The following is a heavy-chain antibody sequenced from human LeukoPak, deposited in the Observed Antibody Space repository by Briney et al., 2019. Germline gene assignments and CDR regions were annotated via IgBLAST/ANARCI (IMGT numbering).Heavy chain of an antibody. CDR2: IWYDGSKK. CDR3: ARDRGKGKYFDY. V-gene: IGHV3-33*01. J-gene: IGHJ4*02. D-gene: IGHD3-10*01. CDR1: GFAFPTYG. Sequence: GGSLRLSCAASGFAFPTYGMHWVRQAPGKGLEWEAVIWYDGSKKYYADSVKGRFTISRDNSKNTLYLQMNSLRGEDTAVYYCARDRGKGKYFDYWGQGTLVTVSS.